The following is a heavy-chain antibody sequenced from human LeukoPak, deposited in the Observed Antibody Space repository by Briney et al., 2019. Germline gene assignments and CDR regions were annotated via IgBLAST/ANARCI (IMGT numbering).Heavy chain of an antibody. V-gene: IGHV4-59*08. CDR1: GGSISSYY. J-gene: IGHJ5*02. CDR2: IYYSGST. CDR3: ARGPHYYGSGSYYGDNWFDP. Sequence: SETLSLTCTVSGGSISSYYWSWIRQPPGKGLEWIGYIYYSGSTNYNPSLKSRVTISVDTSKNQFSLKLSSVTAADTAVYYCARGPHYYGSGSYYGDNWFDPWGQGTLVTVSS. D-gene: IGHD3-10*01.